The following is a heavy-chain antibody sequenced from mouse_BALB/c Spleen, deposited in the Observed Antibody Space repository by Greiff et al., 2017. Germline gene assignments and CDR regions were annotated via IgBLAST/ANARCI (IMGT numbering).Heavy chain of an antibody. D-gene: IGHD2-2*01. CDR3: NRGYDATWFAY. CDR1: GFNIKDYY. Sequence: VHVKQSGAELVRSGASVKLSCTASGFNIKDYYMHWVKQRPEQGLEWIGWIDPENGDTEYAPKFQGKATMTADTSSNTAYLQLSSLTSEDTAVYYCNRGYDATWFAYWGQGTLVTVSA. J-gene: IGHJ3*01. CDR2: IDPENGDT. V-gene: IGHV14-4*02.